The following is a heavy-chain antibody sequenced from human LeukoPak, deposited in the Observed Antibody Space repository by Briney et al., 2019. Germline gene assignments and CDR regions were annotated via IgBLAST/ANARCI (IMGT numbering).Heavy chain of an antibody. J-gene: IGHJ4*02. CDR2: IWYDGSNK. V-gene: IGHV3-33*01. D-gene: IGHD5-24*01. Sequence: GGSLRLSCAASGFTFSSYGMHWVRQAPGKGLEWVAVIWYDGSNKYYADSVKGRFTISRDNSKNTLYLQMDSLRAEDTAVYYCARDRDGYNSFDYWGQGTLVTVSS. CDR3: ARDRDGYNSFDY. CDR1: GFTFSSYG.